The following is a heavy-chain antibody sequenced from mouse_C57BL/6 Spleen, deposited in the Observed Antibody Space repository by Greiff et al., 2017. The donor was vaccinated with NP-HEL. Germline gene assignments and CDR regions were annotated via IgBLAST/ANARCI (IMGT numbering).Heavy chain of an antibody. CDR1: GYTFTSYW. V-gene: IGHV1-52*01. CDR2: IDPSDSET. J-gene: IGHJ3*01. Sequence: QVQLQQSGAELVRPGSSVKLSCKASGYTFTSYWMHWVKQRPIQGLEWIGNIDPSDSETHYNQKFKDKATLTVDKSSSTAYMQLSSLTSEDSAVYYCAREEDYYGSGGFAYWGQGTLVTVSA. D-gene: IGHD1-1*01. CDR3: AREEDYYGSGGFAY.